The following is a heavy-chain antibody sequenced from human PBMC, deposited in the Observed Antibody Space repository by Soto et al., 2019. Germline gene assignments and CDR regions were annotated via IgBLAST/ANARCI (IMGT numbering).Heavy chain of an antibody. Sequence: SETLSLTCTVSGGSISSYYWSWIRQPPGKGLEWIGYIYYSGSTNYNPSLKSRVTISVDTSKNQFSLKLSSVTAADTAVYYCAGAGEIAAAGPVDYFDYWGQGTLVTVSS. CDR1: GGSISSYY. J-gene: IGHJ4*02. CDR2: IYYSGST. D-gene: IGHD6-13*01. CDR3: AGAGEIAAAGPVDYFDY. V-gene: IGHV4-59*01.